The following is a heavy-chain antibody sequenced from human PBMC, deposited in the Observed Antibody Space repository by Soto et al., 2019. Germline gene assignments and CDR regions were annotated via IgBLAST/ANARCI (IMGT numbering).Heavy chain of an antibody. Sequence: SVKVTCKASGGTFSSYAISWVRQAPGQGFEWMGGIIPIFGTANYAQKFQGRVTITADESTSTAYMELSSLRSEDTAVYYCAKVMGGELLVSGGYYYYGMDVWGLGTTVTVSS. CDR1: GGTFSSYA. D-gene: IGHD1-26*01. V-gene: IGHV1-69*13. CDR3: AKVMGGELLVSGGYYYYGMDV. CDR2: IIPIFGTA. J-gene: IGHJ6*02.